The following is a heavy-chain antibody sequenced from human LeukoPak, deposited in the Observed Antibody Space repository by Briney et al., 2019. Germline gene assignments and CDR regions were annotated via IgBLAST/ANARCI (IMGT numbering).Heavy chain of an antibody. J-gene: IGHJ4*02. V-gene: IGHV4-39*07. CDR3: AREFPNRYSSQGRVDY. Sequence: PSETRSLTCTVSGGSISSSDYYWGWIRQPPGKVLEWIGSIYYSGSTYYNPSLKSRVTISVDTSKNQFSLKLSSVTAADTAVYYCAREFPNRYSSQGRVDYWGQGTLVTVSS. D-gene: IGHD2-15*01. CDR2: IYYSGST. CDR1: GGSISSSDYY.